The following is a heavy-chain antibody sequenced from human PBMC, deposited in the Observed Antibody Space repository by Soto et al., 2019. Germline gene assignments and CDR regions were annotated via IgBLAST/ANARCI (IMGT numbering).Heavy chain of an antibody. CDR1: GYTFTSYA. CDR2: INAGNGNT. V-gene: IGHV1-3*01. J-gene: IGHJ4*02. CDR3: ARDRSLTQLPRHFDY. D-gene: IGHD2-2*01. Sequence: GASVKVSGKASGYTFTSYAMHCVRQAPGQMLEWMGWINAGNGNTKYSQKFQGRVTITRDTSASTAYMELSSLRSEDTAVYYCARDRSLTQLPRHFDYWGQGTLVTVSS.